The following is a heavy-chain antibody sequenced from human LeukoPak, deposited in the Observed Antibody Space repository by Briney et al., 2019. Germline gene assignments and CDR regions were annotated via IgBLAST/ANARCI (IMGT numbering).Heavy chain of an antibody. CDR2: INPNSGGT. V-gene: IGHV1-2*02. D-gene: IGHD5-24*01. J-gene: IGHJ5*02. Sequence: GSVKVSCKASGYSFTDYYIYWVRQAPGLGLEWMGRINPNSGGTNYAQKFQGRVTMTRDMSTSTDYLEPSSLRSEDTAVYYCARDNSVRDEAWWFNPWGQGTLVTVSS. CDR1: GYSFTDYY. CDR3: ARDNSVRDEAWWFNP.